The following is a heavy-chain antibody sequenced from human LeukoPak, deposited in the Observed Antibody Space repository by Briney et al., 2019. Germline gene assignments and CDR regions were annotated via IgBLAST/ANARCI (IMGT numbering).Heavy chain of an antibody. CDR3: ARVLGIAAAGHNWFDP. CDR2: ISAYNGNT. Sequence: ASVKVSCKASGYTFTIYGISWVRQAPGQGLEWRGWISAYNGNTNYAQKLQGRVTMTTDTSTSTAYMELRSLRSDDTAVYYCARVLGIAAAGHNWFDPWGQGTLVTVSS. D-gene: IGHD6-13*01. V-gene: IGHV1-18*01. J-gene: IGHJ5*02. CDR1: GYTFTIYG.